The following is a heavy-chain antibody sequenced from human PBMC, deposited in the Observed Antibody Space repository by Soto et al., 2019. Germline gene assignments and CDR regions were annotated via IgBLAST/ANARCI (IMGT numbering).Heavy chain of an antibody. V-gene: IGHV3-21*01. D-gene: IGHD2-2*01. Sequence: NPGGSLRLSCTVSGFAFNNYGINWVRQAPGKGLEWVSSISKSDYTYYSDSVKGRFTISRDNAKNSVSLQMNTLRVEDTAVYYCAREDSIIIPAVSDFWGQRTLVTVSS. J-gene: IGHJ4*02. CDR2: ISKSDYT. CDR3: AREDSIIIPAVSDF. CDR1: GFAFNNYG.